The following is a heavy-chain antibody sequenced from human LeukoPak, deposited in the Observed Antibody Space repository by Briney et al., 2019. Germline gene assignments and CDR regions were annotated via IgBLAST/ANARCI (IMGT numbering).Heavy chain of an antibody. CDR1: GFTFSSYA. CDR2: ISGSGGST. CDR3: AKDRPTVYSSSWLHFLDS. J-gene: IGHJ4*02. Sequence: GGSLRLSCAASGFTFSSYAMSWVRQAPGKGLEWVSAISGSGGSTYYADSVKGRFTISRDNSKNTLYLQMNSLRAEDTAVYFCAKDRPTVYSSSWLHFLDSWGQGTLVTVSS. V-gene: IGHV3-23*01. D-gene: IGHD6-13*01.